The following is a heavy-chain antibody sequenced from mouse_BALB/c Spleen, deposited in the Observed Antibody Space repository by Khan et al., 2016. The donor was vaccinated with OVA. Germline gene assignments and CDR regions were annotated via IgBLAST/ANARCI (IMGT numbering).Heavy chain of an antibody. D-gene: IGHD1-1*01. Sequence: EVKLLESGGDLVKPGGSLKLSCAVSGFTFSTYGMSWVRQTPDMRLEWVATISTGGHYTYYPDSVKGRFTISRDNAMNTPYLQMSILKSEDTAIYYCTRLAYYYNSEGFAYWGQGTLVTVSA. CDR2: ISTGGHYT. V-gene: IGHV5-6*01. J-gene: IGHJ3*01. CDR3: TRLAYYYNSEGFAY. CDR1: GFTFSTYG.